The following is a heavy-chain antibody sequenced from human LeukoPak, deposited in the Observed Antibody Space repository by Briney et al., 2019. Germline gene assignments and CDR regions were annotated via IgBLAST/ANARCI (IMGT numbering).Heavy chain of an antibody. CDR2: FDPEDGET. V-gene: IGHV1-24*01. CDR3: AVIPGYNWNDGLRDY. J-gene: IGHJ4*02. CDR1: GYTLTELS. Sequence: ASVKVSCKVSGYTLTELSMHWVRQAPGKGLEWMGGFDPEDGETIYAQKFQGRVTMTEDTSTDTAYMELSSLRSEDTAVYYCAVIPGYNWNDGLRDYWGQGTLVTVSS. D-gene: IGHD1-1*01.